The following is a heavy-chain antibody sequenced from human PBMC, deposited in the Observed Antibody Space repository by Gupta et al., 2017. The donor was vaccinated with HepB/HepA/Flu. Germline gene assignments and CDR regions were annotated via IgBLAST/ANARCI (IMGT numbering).Heavy chain of an antibody. J-gene: IGHJ4*02. CDR3: TRWRVRGVTDY. Sequence: EVQLVASGGGLVKPGRSLRLSCTASGFTFGDYAMSWFRQAPGKGLEWVGFIRSKAYGGTTEYAASVKGRFTISRDDSKSIAYLQMNSLKTEDTAVYYCTRWRVRGVTDYWGQGTLVTVSS. D-gene: IGHD3-10*01. CDR2: IRSKAYGGTT. V-gene: IGHV3-49*05. CDR1: GFTFGDYA.